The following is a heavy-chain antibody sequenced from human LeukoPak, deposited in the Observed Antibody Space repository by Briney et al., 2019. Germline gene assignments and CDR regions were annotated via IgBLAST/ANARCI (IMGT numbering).Heavy chain of an antibody. J-gene: IGHJ4*02. V-gene: IGHV1-69*04. Sequence: SVRVSCKASGGTFSSYAISWVRQAPGQGLEWMGRIIPILGIANYAQKFQGRVTITADKSTSTAYMELSSLRSEDTAVYYCARCGYSGYDVDYWGQGTLVTVSS. CDR3: ARCGYSGYDVDY. D-gene: IGHD5-12*01. CDR2: IIPILGIA. CDR1: GGTFSSYA.